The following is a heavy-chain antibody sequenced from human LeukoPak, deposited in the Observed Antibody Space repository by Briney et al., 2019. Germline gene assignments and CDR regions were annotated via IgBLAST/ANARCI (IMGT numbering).Heavy chain of an antibody. CDR3: ARGRGYGAYDWNDY. D-gene: IGHD5-12*01. V-gene: IGHV3-53*01. CDR1: GFTFRSYA. CDR2: IHSGGAT. Sequence: GRSLRLSCAASGFTFRSYAMHWVRQAPGKGLEWVSVIHSGGATYYADSVKGRFTISRDNSKNTLFLQMNSLRAEDTAVYYCARGRGYGAYDWNDYWGQGTLVTVSS. J-gene: IGHJ4*02.